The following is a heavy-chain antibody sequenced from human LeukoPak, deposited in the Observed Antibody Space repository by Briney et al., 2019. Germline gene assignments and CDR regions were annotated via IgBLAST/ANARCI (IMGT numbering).Heavy chain of an antibody. D-gene: IGHD3-22*01. Sequence: GGSLRLSCAASGFTFSSYAMHWVRQAPGKGLEWVAVISYDGSNKYYADSVKGRFTISRDNSKNTLYLQMNSLRAEDTAVYYCARAASVVRGGYFDYWGQGTLVTVSS. CDR3: ARAASVVRGGYFDY. J-gene: IGHJ4*02. V-gene: IGHV3-30-3*01. CDR1: GFTFSSYA. CDR2: ISYDGSNK.